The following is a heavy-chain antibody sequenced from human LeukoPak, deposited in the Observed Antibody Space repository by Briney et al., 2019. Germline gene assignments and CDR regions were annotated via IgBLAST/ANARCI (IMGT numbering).Heavy chain of an antibody. J-gene: IGHJ5*02. CDR3: ACRDLTSTWSFP. Sequence: GESLRISCQGFGYSFTSYWIGWVRQMPGKGMEWMGVIYPGDSRIRYNPSFQGQVTISVDKSISTAYLQWVSLKASDTAMYYCACRDLTSTWSFPWGQGTLVTVSS. D-gene: IGHD6-13*01. CDR1: GYSFTSYW. CDR2: IYPGDSRI. V-gene: IGHV5-51*01.